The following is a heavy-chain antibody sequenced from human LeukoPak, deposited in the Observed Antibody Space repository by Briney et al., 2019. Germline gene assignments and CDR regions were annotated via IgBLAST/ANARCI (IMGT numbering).Heavy chain of an antibody. J-gene: IGHJ5*01. D-gene: IGHD6-19*01. CDR1: GYTFTGYY. Sequence: ASVKVSCTASGYTFTGYYMRWVRQAPGQGLEWMGWINPNSGGTNYAQKFQGRVTMTRDTSISTAYMELSSLRSDDTAVYYCARGVYSGWYTHNWLDSWGQGTLVIVSS. CDR3: ARGVYSGWYTHNWLDS. CDR2: INPNSGGT. V-gene: IGHV1-2*02.